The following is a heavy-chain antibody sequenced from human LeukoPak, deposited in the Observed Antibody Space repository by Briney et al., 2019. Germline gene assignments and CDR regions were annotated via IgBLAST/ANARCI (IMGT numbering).Heavy chain of an antibody. Sequence: PSETLSLTCTVSGGSISSSSYYWGWIRQPPGKGLEWIGSIYYSGSTYYNPSLKSRVTISVDTSKNQFSLKLSSVTAADTAVYYCAGLVVVPAAIRYNWFDPWGQGTLVTVSS. V-gene: IGHV4-39*07. J-gene: IGHJ5*02. CDR2: IYYSGST. CDR3: AGLVVVPAAIRYNWFDP. D-gene: IGHD2-2*02. CDR1: GGSISSSSYY.